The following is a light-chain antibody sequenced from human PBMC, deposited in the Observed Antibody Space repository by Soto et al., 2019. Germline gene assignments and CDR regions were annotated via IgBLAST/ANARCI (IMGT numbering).Light chain of an antibody. J-gene: IGKJ1*01. CDR3: HQYNTWPPWT. CDR1: QSVSSN. Sequence: EIVMTQSPATLSLSPGERATLSCRASQSVSSNLAWYQQKPGQAPSLLLYGASTRATGIPARFCGSGSGAEFTPTISSLQSEDFAVYYCHQYNTWPPWTFGQGTKVEIK. CDR2: GAS. V-gene: IGKV3-15*01.